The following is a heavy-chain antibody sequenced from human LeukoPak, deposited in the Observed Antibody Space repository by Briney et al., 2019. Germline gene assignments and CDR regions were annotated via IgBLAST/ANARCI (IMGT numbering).Heavy chain of an antibody. D-gene: IGHD2-2*01. V-gene: IGHV1-69*04. CDR3: ARMIGPGYCSSTSCYYFDY. Sequence: ASVKVSCKASGGTFSSYVINWVRQAPGQGLEWMGRIIPILDIANYAQKFQGRVTITADKSTSTAYMELSSLRSEDTAVYYCARMIGPGYCSSTSCYYFDYWGQGTLVTVSS. CDR2: IIPILDIA. J-gene: IGHJ4*02. CDR1: GGTFSSYV.